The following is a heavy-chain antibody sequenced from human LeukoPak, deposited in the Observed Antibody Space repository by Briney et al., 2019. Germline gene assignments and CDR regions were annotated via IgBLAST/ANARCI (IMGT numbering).Heavy chain of an antibody. CDR1: PYYFINFW. J-gene: IGHJ6*02. Sequence: GESLKISCKDSPYYFINFWIGWVRQMPGKGLEWMGIIYPADSDTRYNPSFQGHVTISADRSASTAYLQWHSLKASDTAMYYCARQGPVHGMDVWGQGTTVTVSS. CDR2: IYPADSDT. D-gene: IGHD4-17*01. V-gene: IGHV5-51*01. CDR3: ARQGPVHGMDV.